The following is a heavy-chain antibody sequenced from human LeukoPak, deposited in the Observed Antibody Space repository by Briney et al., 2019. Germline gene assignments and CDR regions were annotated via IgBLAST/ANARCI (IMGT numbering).Heavy chain of an antibody. CDR3: ARVRRGRVVVDY. D-gene: IGHD2-15*01. CDR2: INHSGST. J-gene: IGHJ4*02. V-gene: IGHV4-34*01. Sequence: PSETLSLTCAVYGGSFSGYHWSWIRQPPGKGLEWIGEINHSGSTNYNPSLKSRVTISVDTSKNQFSLKLSSVTAADTAVYYCARVRRGRVVVDYWGQGTLVTVSS. CDR1: GGSFSGYH.